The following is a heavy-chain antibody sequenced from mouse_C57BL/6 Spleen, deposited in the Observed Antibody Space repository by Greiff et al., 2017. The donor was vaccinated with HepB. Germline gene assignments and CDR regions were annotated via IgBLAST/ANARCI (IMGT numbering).Heavy chain of an antibody. CDR2: IYPRSGNN. CDR3: ARGGYYGSSLDY. V-gene: IGHV1-81*01. CDR1: GYTFTSYG. D-gene: IGHD1-1*01. Sequence: VQLQQSGAELARPGASVKLSCKASGYTFTSYGISWVKQRTGQGLEWFGEIYPRSGNNYYNEKLKGKATLTADKSSSTAYMELRSLTSEDSAVYFCARGGYYGSSLDYWGQGTTLTVSS. J-gene: IGHJ2*01.